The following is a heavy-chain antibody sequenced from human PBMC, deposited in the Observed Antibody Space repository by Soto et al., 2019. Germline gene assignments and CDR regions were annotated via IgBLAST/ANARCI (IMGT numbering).Heavy chain of an antibody. CDR1: GHTFTSYA. V-gene: IGHV1-3*01. D-gene: IGHD2-15*01. J-gene: IGHJ5*02. Sequence: ASVKVSCKASGHTFTSYAMHWVRQAPGQRLEWMGWINAGNGNTKYSQKFQGRVTITRDTSASTAYMELSSLRSEDTAVYYCARDRVVVVAATRANLFDPWGQGTLVTVSS. CDR3: ARDRVVVVAATRANLFDP. CDR2: INAGNGNT.